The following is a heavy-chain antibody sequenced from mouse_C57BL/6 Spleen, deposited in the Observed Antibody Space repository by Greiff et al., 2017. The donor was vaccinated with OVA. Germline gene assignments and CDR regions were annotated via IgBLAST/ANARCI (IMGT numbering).Heavy chain of an antibody. D-gene: IGHD3-2*02. CDR3: ARSHTRQLRLPFDY. Sequence: VKLMESGAELVKPGASVKMSCKASGYTFTSYWITWVKQRPGQGLEWIGDIYPGSGSTNYNEKFKSKATLTVDTSSSTAYMQLSSLTSEDSAVYYCARSHTRQLRLPFDYWGQGTTLTVSS. CDR2: IYPGSGST. CDR1: GYTFTSYW. J-gene: IGHJ2*01. V-gene: IGHV1-55*01.